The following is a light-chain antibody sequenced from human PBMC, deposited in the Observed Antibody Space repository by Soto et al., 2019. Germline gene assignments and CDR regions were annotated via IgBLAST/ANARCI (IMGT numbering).Light chain of an antibody. V-gene: IGKV3-20*01. J-gene: IGKJ2*01. CDR3: HHYSNWPPYT. CDR2: GAS. CDR1: QSISRY. Sequence: EVVLTQSPGTLSLSPGERATLSCRASQSISRYLAWYQQKPGQAPRLLIYGASSRAAGISDRFSGSGSGTDFTLTINRLEPEDFAVYYCHHYSNWPPYTFGQGTKLEI.